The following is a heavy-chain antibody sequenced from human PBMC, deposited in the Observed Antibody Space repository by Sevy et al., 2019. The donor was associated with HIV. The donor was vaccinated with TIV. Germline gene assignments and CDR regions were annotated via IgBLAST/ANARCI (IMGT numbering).Heavy chain of an antibody. CDR3: ARAPSGSQGPGQYFHH. CDR1: GYTFSNYD. Sequence: ASVKVSCKASGYTFSNYDITWVRQAPGQGLEWMGWITPNNGNTIYARRLQGRVTMTTDTSTATAYMELRCLRSDDTAVYYCARAPSGSQGPGQYFHHWGQGTLVTVSS. D-gene: IGHD1-26*01. V-gene: IGHV1-18*01. J-gene: IGHJ1*01. CDR2: ITPNNGNT.